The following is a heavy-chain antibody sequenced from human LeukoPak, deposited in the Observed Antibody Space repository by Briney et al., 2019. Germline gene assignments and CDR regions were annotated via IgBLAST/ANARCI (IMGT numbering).Heavy chain of an antibody. D-gene: IGHD4-17*01. CDR2: INSDSGGT. J-gene: IGHJ4*02. CDR3: ARDTITVTTPYFDY. Sequence: ASVPVSCKASGYTFTGYYIDWVRQAPGQGLEWMGWINSDSGGTNYAQKFQGRVTMTRDTSTSTAYMELSSLRSDDTAFYYCARDTITVTTPYFDYWGQGTLVSVPS. CDR1: GYTFTGYY. V-gene: IGHV1-2*02.